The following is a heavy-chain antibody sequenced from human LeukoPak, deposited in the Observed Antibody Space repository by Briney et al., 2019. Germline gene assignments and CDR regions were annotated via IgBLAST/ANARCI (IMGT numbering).Heavy chain of an antibody. CDR3: ARLGSGWSFDF. J-gene: IGHJ4*02. CDR2: IWYDGSNK. CDR1: GFTFSSYG. D-gene: IGHD6-19*01. Sequence: GGSLRLSCAASGFTFSSYGMNWVRQAPGKGLEWVAVIWYDGSNKYYADSVKGRFTISRDNSKNAVSLQLNSLRAEDTAVYYCARLGSGWSFDFWGQGTLVAVSS. V-gene: IGHV3-33*01.